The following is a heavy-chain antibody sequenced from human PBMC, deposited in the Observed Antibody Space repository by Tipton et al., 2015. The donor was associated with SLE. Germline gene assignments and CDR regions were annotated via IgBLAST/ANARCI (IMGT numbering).Heavy chain of an antibody. CDR3: ARMRGGYNAHH. V-gene: IGHV4-59*01. Sequence: TLSLTCTVSGDSFTSDYWTWIRQPPGKGLEWIGYISYSGSTNYNPSVRSRVSISLDTSKNQFSLKVKSVTTADTGVYYCARMRGGYNAHHWGQGILVTVSS. CDR1: GDSFTSDY. D-gene: IGHD5-24*01. CDR2: ISYSGST. J-gene: IGHJ5*02.